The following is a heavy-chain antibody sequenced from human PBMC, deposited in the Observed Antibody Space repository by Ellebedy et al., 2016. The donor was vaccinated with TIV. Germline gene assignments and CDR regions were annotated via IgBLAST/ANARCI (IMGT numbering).Heavy chain of an antibody. J-gene: IGHJ4*02. CDR3: ASLGVRYCSGGSCYEASDY. CDR1: GFTFSSYG. CDR2: ISSSSRTI. V-gene: IGHV3-48*04. D-gene: IGHD2-15*01. Sequence: GESLKISCAGSGFTFSSYGMNWVRQAPGKGLEWVSYISSSSRTIYYADSVKGRFTISRDNAKNSLYLQMNSLRAEDTAVYYRASLGVRYCSGGSCYEASDYWGQGTLVTVSS.